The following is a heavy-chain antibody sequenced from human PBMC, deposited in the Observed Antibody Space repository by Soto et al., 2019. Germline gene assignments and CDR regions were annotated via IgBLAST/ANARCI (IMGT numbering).Heavy chain of an antibody. CDR3: AKEFKKHIVVVTAIRPPSYFDY. D-gene: IGHD2-21*02. Sequence: PGGSLRLSCAASGFTFSSYAMSWVRQAPGKGLEWVSAISGSGGSTYYADSVKGRFTISRDNSKNTLYLQMNSLRAEDTAVYYCAKEFKKHIVVVTAIRPPSYFDYWGQGTLVTVSS. CDR2: ISGSGGST. CDR1: GFTFSSYA. J-gene: IGHJ4*02. V-gene: IGHV3-23*01.